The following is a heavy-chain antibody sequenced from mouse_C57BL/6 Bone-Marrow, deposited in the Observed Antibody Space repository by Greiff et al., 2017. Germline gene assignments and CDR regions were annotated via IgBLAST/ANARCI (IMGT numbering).Heavy chain of an antibody. D-gene: IGHD1-1*01. CDR3: VRHGGYYGSSYRYFDV. CDR2: IRSKSNNYAT. CDR1: GFSFNTYA. J-gene: IGHJ1*03. Sequence: GGGLVQPKGSLKLSCAASGFSFNTYAMNWVRQAPGTGLEWVARIRSKSNNYATYYADSVKDRFTISSDDSESMLYLQMNNLKTEDSAMYYCVRHGGYYGSSYRYFDVWGTGTTVTVSS. V-gene: IGHV10-1*01.